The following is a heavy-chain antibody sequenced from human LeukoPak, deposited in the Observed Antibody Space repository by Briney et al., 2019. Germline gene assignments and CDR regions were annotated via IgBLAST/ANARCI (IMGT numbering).Heavy chain of an antibody. CDR3: AKDESGYSYGDAFDI. Sequence: GGSLRLSCAASGFTFGSYAMSWVRQAPGKGLEWVSAISGRGGSTYYADSVKGRFTISRDNSKNTLYLQMNSLRAEDTVVYCCAKDESGYSYGDAFDIWVQGAMVTVSS. CDR2: ISGRGGST. V-gene: IGHV3-23*01. CDR1: GFTFGSYA. J-gene: IGHJ3*02. D-gene: IGHD5-18*01.